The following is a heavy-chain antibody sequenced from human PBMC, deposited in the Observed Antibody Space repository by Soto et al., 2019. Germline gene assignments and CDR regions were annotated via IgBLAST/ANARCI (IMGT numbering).Heavy chain of an antibody. Sequence: SETLSLTCTVSGGSISSSSYYWGWIRQPPGKGLEWIGSIYYSGSTYYNPSLKSRVTISVDTSKNQFSLKLSSVTAADTAVYYCARSPYYQLPKVYYFDYWGQGTLVTVSS. J-gene: IGHJ4*02. V-gene: IGHV4-39*01. CDR3: ARSPYYQLPKVYYFDY. CDR2: IYYSGST. D-gene: IGHD2-2*01. CDR1: GGSISSSSYY.